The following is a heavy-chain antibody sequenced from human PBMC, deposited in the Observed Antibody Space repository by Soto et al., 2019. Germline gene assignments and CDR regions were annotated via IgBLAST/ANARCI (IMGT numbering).Heavy chain of an antibody. V-gene: IGHV6-1*01. D-gene: IGHD6-19*01. Sequence: PSQTLSRTCAICGDSVSSNSAAWNWIRQSPSRGLEWLGRTYYRSKWYNDYAVSVKSRITINPDTSKNQFSLQLNSVTPEDTAVYYCAREVGGGSSGWEIYYYYGMDVWGQGTTVTVSS. J-gene: IGHJ6*02. CDR2: TYYRSKWYN. CDR3: AREVGGGSSGWEIYYYYGMDV. CDR1: GDSVSSNSAA.